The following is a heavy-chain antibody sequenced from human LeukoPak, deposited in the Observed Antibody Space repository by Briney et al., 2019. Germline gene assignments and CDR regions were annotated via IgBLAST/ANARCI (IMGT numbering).Heavy chain of an antibody. Sequence: ASVKVSCKASGYIFTSYDINWVRQATGQGLEWMGWMNPNSGNTDYAQKFQGRVTMTRNTSISTAYMELSSLRSEDTAVYYCARRRSGPHPPDYWGQGTLVTVSS. D-gene: IGHD3-3*01. CDR1: GYIFTSYD. CDR3: ARRRSGPHPPDY. CDR2: MNPNSGNT. J-gene: IGHJ4*02. V-gene: IGHV1-8*01.